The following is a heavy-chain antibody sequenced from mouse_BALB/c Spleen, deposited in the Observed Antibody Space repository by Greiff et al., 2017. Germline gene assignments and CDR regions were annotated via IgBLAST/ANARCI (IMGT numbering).Heavy chain of an antibody. V-gene: IGHV5-9*03. CDR3: AREGYWDYAMDY. Sequence: DVMLVESGGGLVKPGGSLKLSCAASGFTFSSYTMSWVRQTPEKRLEWVATISSGGGNTYYPDSVKGRFTISRDNAKNNLYLQMSSLRSEDTALYYCAREGYWDYAMDYWGQGTSVTVSS. J-gene: IGHJ4*01. CDR1: GFTFSSYT. D-gene: IGHD2-3*01. CDR2: ISSGGGNT.